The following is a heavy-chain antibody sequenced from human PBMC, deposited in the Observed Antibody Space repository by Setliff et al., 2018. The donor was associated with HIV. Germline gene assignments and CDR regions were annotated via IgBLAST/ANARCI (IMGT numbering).Heavy chain of an antibody. J-gene: IGHJ4*02. CDR2: IYHGGST. D-gene: IGHD1-26*01. Sequence: PSETLSLTCAVSGGSISSSNWWSWVRQPPGKGLEWIGEIYHGGSTNYNPSLESRVTISVDKSKNQFSLKLASVTAADTAVYYCARYRRDDYYLTAYFDSWGQGTLVTVSS. V-gene: IGHV4-4*02. CDR3: ARYRRDDYYLTAYFDS. CDR1: GGSISSSNW.